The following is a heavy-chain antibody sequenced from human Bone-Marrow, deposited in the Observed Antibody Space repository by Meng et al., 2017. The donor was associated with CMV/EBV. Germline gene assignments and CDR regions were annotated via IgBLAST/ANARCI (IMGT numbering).Heavy chain of an antibody. Sequence: QVQLVQPGAEVKSPGASVKVSCQTSGYRFSDHYMHWVRQAPGQGLEWMGWIYPNSGGTHYAQKFQDRVTMTRDTSISTVYMELSRLTSDDTAVYYCARAHCSSTSCLIDYWGQGTLVTVSS. CDR2: IYPNSGGT. D-gene: IGHD2-2*01. CDR3: ARAHCSSTSCLIDY. V-gene: IGHV1-2*02. CDR1: GYRFSDHY. J-gene: IGHJ4*02.